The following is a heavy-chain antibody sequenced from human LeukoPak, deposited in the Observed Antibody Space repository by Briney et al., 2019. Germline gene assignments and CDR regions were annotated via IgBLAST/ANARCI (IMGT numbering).Heavy chain of an antibody. Sequence: PGGSLRLSCAASGFTFINFGMHWVRQAPGKGPEWVAIVWYDGNNKYYADSVKGRFTISRDNSENTLFPQMNSLRVEDSALYYCARGDDGRSLDYWGQGTRVTVSS. CDR2: VWYDGNNK. V-gene: IGHV3-33*01. D-gene: IGHD1-1*01. CDR3: ARGDDGRSLDY. J-gene: IGHJ4*02. CDR1: GFTFINFG.